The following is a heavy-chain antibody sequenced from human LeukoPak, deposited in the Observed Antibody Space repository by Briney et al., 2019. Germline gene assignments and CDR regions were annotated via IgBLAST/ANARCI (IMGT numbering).Heavy chain of an antibody. CDR3: GRPTKYWLVRGNGVDV. CDR2: IDAGGGDT. D-gene: IGHD6-19*01. CDR1: GFSLSSYA. J-gene: IGHJ6*02. Sequence: GASLRLSCAASGFSLSSYAMTWVRQAPGKGLEWVSSIDAGGGDTYHSDSVKGRFTISRDNSMNTLYLQMNSLRADDTAVYYCGRPTKYWLVRGNGVDVWGQGTTVTVSS. V-gene: IGHV3-23*01.